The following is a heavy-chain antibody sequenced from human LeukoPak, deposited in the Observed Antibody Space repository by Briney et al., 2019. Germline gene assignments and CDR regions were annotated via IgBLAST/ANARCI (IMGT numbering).Heavy chain of an antibody. CDR1: GGSFSGYY. D-gene: IGHD6-19*01. CDR3: ARDIEGQWLAFFDY. V-gene: IGHV4-34*01. CDR2: INHSGST. J-gene: IGHJ4*02. Sequence: SETLSLTCAVYGGSFSGYYWRWIWIRQPPGKGLEWIGEINHSGSTNYKASLKSRVTISLDTSKNQFSLKLTSVTAADTAVYYCARDIEGQWLAFFDYWGQGTLVSISS.